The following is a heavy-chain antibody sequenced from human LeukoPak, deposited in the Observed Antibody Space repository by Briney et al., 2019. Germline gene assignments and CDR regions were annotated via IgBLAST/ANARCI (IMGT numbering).Heavy chain of an antibody. V-gene: IGHV3-48*04. D-gene: IGHD5-24*01. Sequence: GGSLRLSCAASGFTFSPYPMNWVRQVPGKGLEWVSYISGGSDTIHYADSVKGRFTISRDNAKNSLYLQMNSLRAEDTAVYYCARDLGRDRYFDSWGQGTLVTVSS. CDR3: ARDLGRDRYFDS. CDR1: GFTFSPYP. J-gene: IGHJ4*02. CDR2: ISGGSDTI.